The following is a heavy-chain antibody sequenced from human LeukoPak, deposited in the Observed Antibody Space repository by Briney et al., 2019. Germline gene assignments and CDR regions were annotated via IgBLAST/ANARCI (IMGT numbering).Heavy chain of an antibody. D-gene: IGHD6-19*01. Sequence: GGSLRLSCAASGFTFSSSAMSWVRQVPGKGLEWVSAISGSGGSTYYADSVKGRFTISRDNSKNTLYLQMNSLRAEDTAVYYCAKLAVAGLGSLDYWGQGTLVTVSS. CDR2: ISGSGGST. V-gene: IGHV3-23*01. J-gene: IGHJ4*02. CDR1: GFTFSSSA. CDR3: AKLAVAGLGSLDY.